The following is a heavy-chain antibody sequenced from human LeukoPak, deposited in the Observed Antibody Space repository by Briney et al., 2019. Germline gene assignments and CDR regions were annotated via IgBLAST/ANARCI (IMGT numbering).Heavy chain of an antibody. CDR2: IYYSGST. V-gene: IGHV4-59*08. CDR1: GGSISSYY. D-gene: IGHD5-18*01. J-gene: IGHJ4*02. Sequence: PSETLSLTCTVSGGSISSYYWSWIRQPPGKGLEWIGYIYYSGSTNYNPSLKSRVTISVDTSKNQFSLKLSSVTAVDTAVYYCARQGYSPLDYFDYWGQGTLVTVSS. CDR3: ARQGYSPLDYFDY.